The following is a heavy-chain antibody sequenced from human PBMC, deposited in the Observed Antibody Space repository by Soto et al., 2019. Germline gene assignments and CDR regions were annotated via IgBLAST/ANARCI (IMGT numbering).Heavy chain of an antibody. V-gene: IGHV3-23*01. CDR2: ISASGSST. CDR3: AKDRRSGVFDY. Sequence: AGGSLRLSCAASGFTFSSYAMTWVRQAPGKGLEYVSGISASGSSTYYGHSVKGRFTISRDNSNNTLYLQMHSLRAEDTAVYYCAKDRRSGVFDYWGQGTLVIVSS. D-gene: IGHD6-19*01. CDR1: GFTFSSYA. J-gene: IGHJ4*02.